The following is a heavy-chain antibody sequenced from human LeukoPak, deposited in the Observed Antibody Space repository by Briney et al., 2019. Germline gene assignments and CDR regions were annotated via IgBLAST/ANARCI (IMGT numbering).Heavy chain of an antibody. CDR2: ISGSGGST. CDR3: AKGQVAGPTNNRFDY. Sequence: GGSLRLSCAASGFTFSSYAMSWVRQAPEKGLEWVSVISGSGGSTYYADSVKGRFTISRDNSKNTLYLQMNSPRAEDTAVYYCAKGQVAGPTNNRFDYWGQGTLVTVSS. V-gene: IGHV3-23*01. J-gene: IGHJ4*02. CDR1: GFTFSSYA. D-gene: IGHD6-19*01.